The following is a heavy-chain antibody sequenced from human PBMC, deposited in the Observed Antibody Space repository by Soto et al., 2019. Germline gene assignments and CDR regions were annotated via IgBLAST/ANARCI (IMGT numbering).Heavy chain of an antibody. J-gene: IGHJ5*02. CDR2: ITTSGSAT. D-gene: IGHD3-10*01. CDR1: GFTFSSYE. V-gene: IGHV3-48*03. Sequence: QLVESGGGLVQPGGSLRLSCAASGFTFSSYEMSWVHQAPGKGLEWVSYITTSGSATYYADSVKGRLTISRDNARNSVYLEMNSLRVEDTAVYYCAREAGVHDWLDPWGQGTQVTVSS. CDR3: AREAGVHDWLDP.